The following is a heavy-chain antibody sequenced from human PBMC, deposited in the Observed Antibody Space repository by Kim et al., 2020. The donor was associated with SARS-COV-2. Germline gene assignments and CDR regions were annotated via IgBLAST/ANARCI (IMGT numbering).Heavy chain of an antibody. D-gene: IGHD1-7*01. V-gene: IGHV1-46*01. CDR3: ARGGNYEDY. J-gene: IGHJ4*02. CDR2: PAGAST. Sequence: PAGASTSDAKKFQGRVTMSRDTSTSTVYMALSSLRSEDTAVYYCARGGNYEDYWGQGTLVTVSS.